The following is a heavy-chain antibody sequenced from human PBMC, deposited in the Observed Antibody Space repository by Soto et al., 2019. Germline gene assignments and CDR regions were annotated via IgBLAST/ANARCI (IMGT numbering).Heavy chain of an antibody. D-gene: IGHD1-7*01. CDR3: ASRDPGTSVDY. CDR2: IYRTGST. V-gene: IGHV4-4*02. CDR1: GGSFTSNNW. J-gene: IGHJ4*02. Sequence: ASETLSLTCAVSGGSFTSNNWWTWVRQPPGQGLAWIGEIYRTGSTNYSPSLKIRVTISLDKSENQFSLKVTSLTAADTSVYYCASRDPGTSVDYWGQGTLVTVSS.